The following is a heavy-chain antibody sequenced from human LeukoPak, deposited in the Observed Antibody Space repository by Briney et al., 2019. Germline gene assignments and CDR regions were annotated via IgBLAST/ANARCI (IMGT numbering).Heavy chain of an antibody. D-gene: IGHD3-10*01. J-gene: IGHJ4*02. CDR2: IYYSGST. V-gene: IGHV4-59*01. CDR1: GGSFSGYY. CDR3: ASVTMVRGVIS. Sequence: KASETLSLTCAVYGGSFSGYYWSWIRQPPGKGLEWIGYIYYSGSTNYNPSLKSRVTISVDTPKNQFSLKLSSVTAADTAVYYCASVTMVRGVISWGRGTLVTVSS.